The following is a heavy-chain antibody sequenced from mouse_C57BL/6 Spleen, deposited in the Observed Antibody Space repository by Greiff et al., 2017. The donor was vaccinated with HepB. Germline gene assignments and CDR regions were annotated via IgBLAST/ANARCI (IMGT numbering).Heavy chain of an antibody. CDR2: ISYDGSN. CDR1: GYSITSGYY. Sequence: EVKLMESGPGLVKPSQSLSLTCSVTGYSITSGYYWNWIRQFPGNKLEWMGYISYDGSNNYNPSLKNRISITRDTSKNQFFLKLNSVTTEDTATYYCARDGMASFAYWGQGTLVTVSA. CDR3: ARDGMASFAY. J-gene: IGHJ3*01. D-gene: IGHD2-3*01. V-gene: IGHV3-6*01.